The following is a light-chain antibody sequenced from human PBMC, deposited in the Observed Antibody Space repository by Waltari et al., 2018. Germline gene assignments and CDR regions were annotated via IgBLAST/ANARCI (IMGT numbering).Light chain of an antibody. Sequence: DIRMTQSPSSLSASVGDRVTITCQASQDISNFLNWYQQKPGKAPKLLIYDASTLERGQPSRFSGSGAGTEFTFTISSLQPEDIATYYCQQYDILPPFTFGPGTEVEIK. V-gene: IGKV1-33*01. CDR2: DAS. CDR1: QDISNF. J-gene: IGKJ3*01. CDR3: QQYDILPPFT.